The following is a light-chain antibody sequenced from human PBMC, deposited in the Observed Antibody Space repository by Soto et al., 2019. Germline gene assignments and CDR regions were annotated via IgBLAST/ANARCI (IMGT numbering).Light chain of an antibody. CDR2: AAS. Sequence: DIQMTQSPSSLSASVGDRVSITCRASQDIASWLAWYQQKPGKAPKVLIYAASNLQRGVPSRFSGSGSGTDFTLTITSLQPEDFATYYCQQANSFPLNFGGGTQLDIK. CDR3: QQANSFPLN. CDR1: QDIASW. J-gene: IGKJ4*01. V-gene: IGKV1-12*01.